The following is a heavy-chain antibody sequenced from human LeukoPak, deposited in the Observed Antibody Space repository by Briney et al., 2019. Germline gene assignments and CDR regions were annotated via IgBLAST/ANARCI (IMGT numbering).Heavy chain of an antibody. CDR3: ARDPLSQLRGKFDY. D-gene: IGHD1-1*01. V-gene: IGHV3-74*01. Sequence: GGSLRLSCAASGFTFSSHWMHWVRQAPGKGLVWVSRINSDGSSISYADSVKGRFTISRDNAKNTLYLQMNSLRAEDTAVYYCARDPLSQLRGKFDYWGQGTLVTVSS. J-gene: IGHJ4*02. CDR2: INSDGSSI. CDR1: GFTFSSHW.